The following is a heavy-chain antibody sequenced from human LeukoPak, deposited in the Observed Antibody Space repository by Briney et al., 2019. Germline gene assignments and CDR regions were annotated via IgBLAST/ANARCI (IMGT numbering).Heavy chain of an antibody. Sequence: GASVKVSCKASGYTFTGYYMHWVRQAPGQGLEWMGWINPNSGGTNYAQKFQGRVTVTRDTSISTAYMELSRLRSDDTAVYYCARDAGKSGPTGYSSSWYSSHLNYYYYMDVWGKGTTVTVSS. D-gene: IGHD6-13*01. CDR2: INPNSGGT. CDR1: GYTFTGYY. J-gene: IGHJ6*03. CDR3: ARDAGKSGPTGYSSSWYSSHLNYYYYMDV. V-gene: IGHV1-2*02.